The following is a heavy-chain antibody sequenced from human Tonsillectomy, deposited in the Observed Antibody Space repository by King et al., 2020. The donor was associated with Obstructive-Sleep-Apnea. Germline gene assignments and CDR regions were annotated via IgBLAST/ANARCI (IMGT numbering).Heavy chain of an antibody. D-gene: IGHD5-12*01. V-gene: IGHV4-39*01. CDR2: IYSGGST. CDR1: GGSVNSITYY. J-gene: IGHJ4*02. CDR3: ARRCSGYASYFDY. Sequence: LQLQESGPGLVKPSETLSLTCSVSGGSVNSITYYWGWIRQPPGKGLEWIGHIYSGGSTYYNPSLKSRAVISVDTPMNQFSLILSSVSAADTAVYYCARRCSGYASYFDYWGQGSRVTVSS.